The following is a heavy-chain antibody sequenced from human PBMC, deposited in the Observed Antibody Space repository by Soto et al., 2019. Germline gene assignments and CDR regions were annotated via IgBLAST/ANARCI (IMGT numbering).Heavy chain of an antibody. V-gene: IGHV4-59*01. J-gene: IGHJ3*01. D-gene: IGHD6-19*01. Sequence: SETLSLTCTVCGDSISSFYWSWIRQAPGKGLEWIAYIYDSGSTNYNPSLKSRVTISLDTSKNQFSLKLTSVTAADTAMYYCARDFWAAGTGAFDVWGQGTMVTVS. CDR2: IYDSGST. CDR1: GDSISSFY. CDR3: ARDFWAAGTGAFDV.